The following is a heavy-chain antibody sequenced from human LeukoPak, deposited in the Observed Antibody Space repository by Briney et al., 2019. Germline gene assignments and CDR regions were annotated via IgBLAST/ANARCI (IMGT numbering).Heavy chain of an antibody. J-gene: IGHJ4*02. Sequence: SQTLSLTCTVSGGSISSGSYYWSWIRQPAGKGLEWIGRIYTSGSTNYNPSLKSRVTISVDTSKNQFSLKLSSVTAADTAVYYCVRGWPFFYWGQGTLVTVSS. CDR1: GGSISSGSYY. V-gene: IGHV4-61*02. CDR2: IYTSGST. CDR3: VRGWPFFY. D-gene: IGHD2-15*01.